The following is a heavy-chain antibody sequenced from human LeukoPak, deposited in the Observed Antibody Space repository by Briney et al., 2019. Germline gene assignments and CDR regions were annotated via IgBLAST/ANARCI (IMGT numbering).Heavy chain of an antibody. CDR2: IYYSGST. CDR3: ARVDGSSPFDY. V-gene: IGHV4-30-4*08. Sequence: SQTLSLTCTVSGGSISSGDYYWSWIRQPPGKGLEWIGYIYYSGSTYYNPSLKSRVTISVDTSKNQFSLKLSSVTAADAAVYYCARVDGSSPFDYWGQGTLVTVSS. D-gene: IGHD6-6*01. J-gene: IGHJ4*02. CDR1: GGSISSGDYY.